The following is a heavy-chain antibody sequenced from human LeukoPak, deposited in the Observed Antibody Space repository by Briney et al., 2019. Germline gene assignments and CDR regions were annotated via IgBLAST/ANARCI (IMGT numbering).Heavy chain of an antibody. CDR3: ARPYSSGLDAFDI. CDR1: GFTFSSYS. CDR2: ISSSSSYI. V-gene: IGHV3-21*01. J-gene: IGHJ3*02. D-gene: IGHD6-19*01. Sequence: GGSLRLSCAAPGFTFSSYSMNWVRQAPGKGLEWVSSISSSSSYIYYANSVKGRFTISRDNAKNSLYLQMNSLRAEDTAVYYCARPYSSGLDAFDIWGQGTMVTVSS.